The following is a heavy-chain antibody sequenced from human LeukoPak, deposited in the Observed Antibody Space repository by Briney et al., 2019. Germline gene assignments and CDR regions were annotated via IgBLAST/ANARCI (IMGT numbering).Heavy chain of an antibody. CDR1: GFTFCGYW. CDR2: IQDDGSDT. J-gene: IGHJ4*02. CDR3: VRGGFNLDY. V-gene: IGHV3-7*01. Sequence: QPGGSLRLSCAASGFTFCGYWMTWVRQAPGKGLEWVANIQDDGSDTYYVDSVKGRFTISRDNAKNSLFLQMNSLRVEDTALYYCVRGGFNLDYWGQGTLVTVSS.